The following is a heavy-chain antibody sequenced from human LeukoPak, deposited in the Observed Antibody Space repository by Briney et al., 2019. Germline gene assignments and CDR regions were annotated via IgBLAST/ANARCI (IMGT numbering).Heavy chain of an antibody. J-gene: IGHJ4*02. CDR2: INHSGST. V-gene: IGHV4-34*01. D-gene: IGHD6-19*01. CDR1: GGSFSGYY. CDR3: ARTRRFYSSGWYYFDY. Sequence: LETLSLTCAVYGGSFSGYYWSWIRQPPGKGLEWIGEINHSGSTNYNPSLKSRVTISVDTSKNQFSLKLSSVTAADTAVYYCARTRRFYSSGWYYFDYWGQGTLVTVSS.